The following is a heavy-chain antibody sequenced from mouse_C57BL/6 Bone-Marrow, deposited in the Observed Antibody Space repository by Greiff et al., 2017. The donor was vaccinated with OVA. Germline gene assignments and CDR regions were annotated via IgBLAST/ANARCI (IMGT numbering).Heavy chain of an antibody. CDR1: GYTFTSYR. Sequence: QLPGAELVKPGASVKMSCKASGYTFTSYRITWVKQRPGQGLEWIGDIYPGSGSTNYNEKFKSKATLTVDTSSSTAYMQLSSLTSEDSAVYYCARRDPYYGSSYAMDYWGQGTSVTVSS. J-gene: IGHJ4*01. V-gene: IGHV1-55*01. CDR3: ARRDPYYGSSYAMDY. CDR2: IYPGSGST. D-gene: IGHD1-1*01.